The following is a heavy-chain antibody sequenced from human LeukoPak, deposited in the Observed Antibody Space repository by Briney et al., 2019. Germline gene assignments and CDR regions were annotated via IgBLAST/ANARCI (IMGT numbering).Heavy chain of an antibody. Sequence: GASVKVSCKASGYTFTGYYMHWVRQAPGQGLEWMGWINPNSGGTNYAQKFQGRVTMTRDTSISTAYMELSRLRSDDTAVYYCARGNIVEVVAAYFDYWGQGTLVTVSS. CDR1: GYTFTGYY. J-gene: IGHJ4*02. CDR2: INPNSGGT. V-gene: IGHV1-2*02. D-gene: IGHD2-15*01. CDR3: ARGNIVEVVAAYFDY.